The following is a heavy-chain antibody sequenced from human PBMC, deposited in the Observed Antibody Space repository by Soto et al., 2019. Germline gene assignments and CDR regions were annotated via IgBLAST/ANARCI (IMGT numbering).Heavy chain of an antibody. CDR1: GYTFTSYD. D-gene: IGHD3-3*01. J-gene: IGHJ6*03. V-gene: IGHV1-8*01. CDR3: ASALTYYDFWSGFGGYYYYMDV. Sequence: EASVKVSCKASGYTFTSYDINWVRQATGQGLEWMGWMNPNSGNTGYAQKFQGRVTMTRNTSISTAYMELSSLRSEDTAVYYCASALTYYDFWSGFGGYYYYMDVWGKGTTVTVSS. CDR2: MNPNSGNT.